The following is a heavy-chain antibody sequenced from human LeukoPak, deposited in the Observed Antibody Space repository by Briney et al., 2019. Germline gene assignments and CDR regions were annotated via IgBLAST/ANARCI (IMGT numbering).Heavy chain of an antibody. J-gene: IGHJ4*02. D-gene: IGHD1-26*01. CDR2: ISYDGSNK. CDR1: GFTFSSYG. V-gene: IGHV3-30*03. CDR3: TRDTFGGRDY. Sequence: GRSLRLSCAASGFTFSSYGMHWVRQAPGKGLEWVAVISYDGSNKYYADSVKGRFTISRDNAKNTLFLQMNSLRAEDTAVYYCTRDTFGGRDYWGQGTLVTVSS.